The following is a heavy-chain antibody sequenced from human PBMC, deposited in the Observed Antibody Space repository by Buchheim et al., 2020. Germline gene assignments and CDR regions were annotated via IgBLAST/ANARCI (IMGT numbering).Heavy chain of an antibody. CDR1: GFTFSDYW. V-gene: IGHV3-7*01. Sequence: EVQLVDSGGDLVQPGGSLRLSCAASGFTFSDYWMTWVRQAPGKGLEWVANIKEDGREIYYVASVKGRFTISRDNAQNSLYLQMNSLRAEDTAVYYCARDSQRYCSGGSCYYGEPYFDYWGQGTL. CDR2: IKEDGREI. J-gene: IGHJ4*02. D-gene: IGHD2-15*01. CDR3: ARDSQRYCSGGSCYYGEPYFDY.